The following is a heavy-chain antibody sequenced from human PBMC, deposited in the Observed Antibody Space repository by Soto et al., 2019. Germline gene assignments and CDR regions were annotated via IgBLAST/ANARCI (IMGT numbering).Heavy chain of an antibody. CDR1: GCTFTSYD. CDR3: ARGPSITIFGVVIKDYYYGMDV. Sequence: ASVKVSCKASGCTFTSYDINWVRQATGQGLEWMGWMNPNSGNTGYAQKFQGRVTMTRNTSISTAYMELSSLRSEDTAVYYCARGPSITIFGVVIKDYYYGMDVWGQGTTVTVSS. J-gene: IGHJ6*02. V-gene: IGHV1-8*01. D-gene: IGHD3-3*01. CDR2: MNPNSGNT.